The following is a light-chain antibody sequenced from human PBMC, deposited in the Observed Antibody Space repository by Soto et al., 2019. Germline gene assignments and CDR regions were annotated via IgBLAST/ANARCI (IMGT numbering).Light chain of an antibody. CDR2: AAS. V-gene: IGKV3-20*01. CDR1: QSVSSSY. CDR3: QQYGSSPLT. Sequence: EIVLTQSPGTLSLSPGERATLSCRASQSVSSSYLAWYQQKPGQAPRLLIYAASSGTPVIPDRFSGSGSGADFPITISRLEPEVFAVYYCQQYGSSPLTFGGGTKVEIK. J-gene: IGKJ4*01.